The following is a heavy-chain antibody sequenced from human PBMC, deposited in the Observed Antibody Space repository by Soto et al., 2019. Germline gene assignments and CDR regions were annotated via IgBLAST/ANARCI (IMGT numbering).Heavy chain of an antibody. V-gene: IGHV3-48*02. CDR3: ARDPYPCGGDCSNDY. CDR2: ISSSSSTI. D-gene: IGHD2-21*02. Sequence: EAQLVESGGGLVQPGGSLRLSCAASGFTFNKYNMNWVRQAPGKGLEWVSLISSSSSTIYYADSVKGRFTVSRDNAKNSLFLQMSGLRDEDTAVYYCARDPYPCGGDCSNDYWGQGTLVTVSS. CDR1: GFTFNKYN. J-gene: IGHJ4*02.